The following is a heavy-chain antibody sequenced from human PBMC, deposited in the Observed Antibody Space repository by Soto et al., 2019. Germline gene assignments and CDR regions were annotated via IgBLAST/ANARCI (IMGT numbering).Heavy chain of an antibody. V-gene: IGHV1-8*01. D-gene: IGHD6-13*01. CDR2: MNPNSGNT. CDR3: ARERSAAGTGWFDP. Sequence: ASVKVSCKASGYTFASYDINWVRQATGQGLEWMGWMNPNSGNTGYAQKFQGRVTMTRNTSISTAYMELSSLRYEDTAVYYCARERSAAGTGWFDPWGQGTLVTVSS. J-gene: IGHJ5*02. CDR1: GYTFASYD.